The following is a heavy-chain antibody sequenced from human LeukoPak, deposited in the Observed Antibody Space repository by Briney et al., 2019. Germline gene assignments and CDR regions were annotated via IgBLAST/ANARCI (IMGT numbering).Heavy chain of an antibody. CDR1: GGSISSYY. Sequence: PSETLSLTCTVSGGSISSYYWSWIRQPPGKGLEWIGYIYYSGSTNYNPSLKSRVTISVDTSKNQFSLKLSSVTAADTAVYYCARVLPLLWFGELLPTGWFDYWGQGTLVTVSS. J-gene: IGHJ4*02. D-gene: IGHD3-10*01. CDR2: IYYSGST. CDR3: ARVLPLLWFGELLPTGWFDY. V-gene: IGHV4-59*01.